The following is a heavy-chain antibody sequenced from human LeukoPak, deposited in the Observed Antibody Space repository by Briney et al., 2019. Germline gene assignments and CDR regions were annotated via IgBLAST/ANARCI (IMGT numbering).Heavy chain of an antibody. V-gene: IGHV3-23*01. CDR3: AKIGRYYDFWTGFYEEEVDYMDV. CDR1: GFTLSSYG. D-gene: IGHD3-3*01. J-gene: IGHJ6*03. CDR2: ISGSGGST. Sequence: GGSLRLSCAASGFTLSSYGMTWVRQAPGKGLEWVSGISGSGGSTKHADSVKGRFTISRDNSKNTLYLQMNSLRAEDTAVYYCAKIGRYYDFWTGFYEEEVDYMDVWGKGTTVTVSS.